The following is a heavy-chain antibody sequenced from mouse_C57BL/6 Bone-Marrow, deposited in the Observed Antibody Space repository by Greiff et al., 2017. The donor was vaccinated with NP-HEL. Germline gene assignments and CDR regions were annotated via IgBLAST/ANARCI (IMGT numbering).Heavy chain of an antibody. D-gene: IGHD1-1*01. CDR1: GFTFSDYG. Sequence: EVQGVESGGGLVKPGGSLKLSCAASGFTFSDYGMHWVRQAPEKGLEWVAYISSGSSTIYYAETVKGRFTISRDNAKNTLFLQMTSLRSEDTAMYYCARAGSSYWYFDVWGTGTTVTVSS. J-gene: IGHJ1*03. CDR2: ISSGSSTI. CDR3: ARAGSSYWYFDV. V-gene: IGHV5-17*01.